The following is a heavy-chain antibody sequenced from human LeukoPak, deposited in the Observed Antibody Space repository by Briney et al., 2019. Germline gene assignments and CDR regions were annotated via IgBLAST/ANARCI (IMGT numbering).Heavy chain of an antibody. J-gene: IGHJ4*02. D-gene: IGHD3-3*01. CDR3: ARENAGPIWN. Sequence: GGSLRLSCAASGFTFDDYGMSWVRQAPGKGLEWVSSISSSSSYIYYADSVKGRFTISRDNAKNSLYLQMNSLRAEDTAVYYCARENAGPIWNWGQGTLVTVSS. CDR1: GFTFDDYG. V-gene: IGHV3-21*01. CDR2: ISSSSSYI.